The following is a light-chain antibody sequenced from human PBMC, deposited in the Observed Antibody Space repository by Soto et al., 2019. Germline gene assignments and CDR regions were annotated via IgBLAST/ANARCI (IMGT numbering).Light chain of an antibody. CDR1: QSVSNY. CDR3: QQYGSSIT. Sequence: VFTQSPDTLSLSPGERATLSCRASQSVSNYLSWYQQKPGQAPRLLIYGASNRATGIPDRFSGSGSATDFTLTISRLAPEDFPVYYCQQYGSSITFGQGTRLEI. V-gene: IGKV3-20*01. CDR2: GAS. J-gene: IGKJ5*01.